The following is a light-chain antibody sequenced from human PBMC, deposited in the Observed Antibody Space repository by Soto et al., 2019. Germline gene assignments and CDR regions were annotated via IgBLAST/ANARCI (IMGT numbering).Light chain of an antibody. CDR2: KAS. J-gene: IGKJ1*01. V-gene: IGKV1-5*03. CDR3: QQYNSYSRT. Sequence: DIQMTQSPSTLSASVGDRVTITCRASQSISDWLAWYQQKPGKAPKLLIYKASSLESGNPSRFSGSGPGTDFILTISSLQPDDFATYYCQQYNSYSRTVGQGTKVEV. CDR1: QSISDW.